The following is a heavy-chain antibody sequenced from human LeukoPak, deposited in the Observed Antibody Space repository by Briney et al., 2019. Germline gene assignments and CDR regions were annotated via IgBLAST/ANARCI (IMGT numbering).Heavy chain of an antibody. J-gene: IGHJ4*02. CDR3: AKSVWFGVTSAPFFDY. Sequence: PGGSLRLSCAASRFTFSSYAMSWVRQAPGKGLEWVSGISGSGGSTYYADSVKGRFTISRNNSKNTLYLQMNRLRAEDTAVYYCAKSVWFGVTSAPFFDYWGQGTLVTVSS. D-gene: IGHD3-10*01. CDR2: ISGSGGST. V-gene: IGHV3-23*01. CDR1: RFTFSSYA.